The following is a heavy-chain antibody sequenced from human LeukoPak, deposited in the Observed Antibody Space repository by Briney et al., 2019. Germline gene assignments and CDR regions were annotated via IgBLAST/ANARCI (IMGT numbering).Heavy chain of an antibody. CDR2: IYYSGST. D-gene: IGHD3-22*01. V-gene: IGHV4-59*01. J-gene: IGHJ6*03. CDR3: ARGDDSRSYMDV. CDR1: GGSLSSYY. Sequence: PSETLSLTCTVSGGSLSSYYWSWIRQPPGKGLEWIGYIYYSGSTNYNPSLKSRVTISVDTSKNQFSLKLSSVTAADTAVYYCARGDDSRSYMDVWGKGTTVTVSS.